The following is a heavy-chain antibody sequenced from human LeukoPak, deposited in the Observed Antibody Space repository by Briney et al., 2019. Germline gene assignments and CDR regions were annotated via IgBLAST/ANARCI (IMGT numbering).Heavy chain of an antibody. D-gene: IGHD6-13*01. CDR2: INPNSGGT. CDR1: GYTFTGYY. CDR3: ARSTTSNSYEYFEY. V-gene: IGHV1-2*02. Sequence: ASVKVPCKASGYTFTGYYIHWVRQAPGQGLEWMGWINPNSGGTNYIQKFQGRVSMTRDTSISTAYMELGSLRSDDTAVYYCARSTTSNSYEYFEYWGQGTLVTVSS. J-gene: IGHJ1*01.